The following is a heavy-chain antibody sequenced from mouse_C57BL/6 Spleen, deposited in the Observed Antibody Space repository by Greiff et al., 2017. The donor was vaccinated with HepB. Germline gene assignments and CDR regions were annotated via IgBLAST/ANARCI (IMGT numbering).Heavy chain of an antibody. CDR2: INPYNGGT. V-gene: IGHV1-19*01. CDR3: ARGGSTMVTTDYFDY. J-gene: IGHJ2*01. D-gene: IGHD2-2*01. Sequence: EVQLQQSGPVLVKPGASVKMSCKASGYTFTDYYMNWVKQSHGKSLEWIGVINPYNGGTSYNQKFKGKATLTVDKSSSTAYMELNSLTSEDSAVYYCARGGSTMVTTDYFDYWGQGTTLTVSS. CDR1: GYTFTDYY.